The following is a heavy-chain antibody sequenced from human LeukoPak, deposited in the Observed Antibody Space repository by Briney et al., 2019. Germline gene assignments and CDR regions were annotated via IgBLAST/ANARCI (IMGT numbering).Heavy chain of an antibody. V-gene: IGHV4-31*03. J-gene: IGHJ6*04. CDR3: ARDNRRSGMDV. CDR2: VYYSGST. CDR1: GGSISSGGYY. Sequence: SETLSLTCTVSGGSISSGGYYWSWIRQHPGKGLEWIGYVYYSGSTYYNPSLKGRVTISVDTSENQFSLELSSVTAADTAVYYCARDNRRSGMDVWGKGTTITVSS.